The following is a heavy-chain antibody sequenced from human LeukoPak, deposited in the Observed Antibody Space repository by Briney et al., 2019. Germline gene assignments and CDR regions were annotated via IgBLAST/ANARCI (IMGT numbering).Heavy chain of an antibody. CDR1: GHSFTGYY. CDR3: ARGPNHYYYMDF. Sequence: ASVKVSCKASGHSFTGYYIHWVRQAPGQGLEWMGWINPNGGVTKSAQKFQGRVTMTRDMSINTVYMELSGLTSDDTALYYCARGPNHYYYMDFWGKGTTVSVSS. CDR2: INPNGGVT. J-gene: IGHJ6*03. V-gene: IGHV1-2*02.